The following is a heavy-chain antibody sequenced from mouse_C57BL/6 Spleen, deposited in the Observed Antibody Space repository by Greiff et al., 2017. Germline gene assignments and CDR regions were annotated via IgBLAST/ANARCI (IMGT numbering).Heavy chain of an antibody. CDR3: ARITTVVDWYFDV. V-gene: IGHV2-9-1*01. J-gene: IGHJ1*03. CDR2: IWTGGGT. Sequence: VKLVESGPGLVAPSQSLSITCTASGFSLTSYAISWVRQPPGEGLEWLGVIWTGGGTNYNSALRSRLSISKDNSKSQVFLKMNSLQTDDTARYYCARITTVVDWYFDVWGTGTTVTVSS. CDR1: GFSLTSYA. D-gene: IGHD1-1*01.